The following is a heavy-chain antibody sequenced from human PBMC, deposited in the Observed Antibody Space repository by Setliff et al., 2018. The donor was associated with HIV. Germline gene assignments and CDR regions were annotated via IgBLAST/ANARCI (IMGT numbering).Heavy chain of an antibody. CDR3: AKDRAGSGGSYALDF. CDR1: GFTVSSNY. CDR2: IYSNANT. J-gene: IGHJ4*01. Sequence: GGSLRLSCAPSGFTVSSNYMTWVRQAPGKGLEWVSVIYSNANTLYADSVKGRFTSSRDNSKNTLYLQMNSLRAEDTAIYYCAKDRAGSGGSYALDFWGHGTLVTVSS. D-gene: IGHD1-26*01. V-gene: IGHV3-53*01.